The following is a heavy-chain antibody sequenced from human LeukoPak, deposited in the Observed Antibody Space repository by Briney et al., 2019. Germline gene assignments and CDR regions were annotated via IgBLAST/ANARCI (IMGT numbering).Heavy chain of an antibody. CDR1: GFTFSSYG. CDR3: AKDERLSIDY. Sequence: GGSLRLSCAASGFTFSSYGMHWVRQAPGKGLEWVAFIRYDGSNKYYADSVKGRFTTSRDNSKNTLYLQMNSLRAEDTAVYYCAKDERLSIDYWGQGTLVTVSS. J-gene: IGHJ4*02. V-gene: IGHV3-30*02. D-gene: IGHD2-21*02. CDR2: IRYDGSNK.